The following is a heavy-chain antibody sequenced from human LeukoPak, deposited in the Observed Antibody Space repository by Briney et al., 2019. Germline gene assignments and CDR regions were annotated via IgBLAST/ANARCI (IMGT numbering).Heavy chain of an antibody. CDR1: GYSISSGYY. J-gene: IGHJ4*02. CDR2: IYHSGST. D-gene: IGHD3-22*01. CDR3: ARDYYDSSGYYSDY. Sequence: SQTLSLTCTVSGYSISSGYYWGWIRQPPGKGLEWIGTIYHSGSTYYNPSLKSRVTISADTSKNQFSLRLSSVTAADTAVYYCARDYYDSSGYYSDYWGQGTLVTVSS. V-gene: IGHV4-38-2*02.